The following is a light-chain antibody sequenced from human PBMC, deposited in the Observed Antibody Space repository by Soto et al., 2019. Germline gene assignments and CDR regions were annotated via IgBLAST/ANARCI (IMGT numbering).Light chain of an antibody. CDR2: GAS. V-gene: IGKV3-15*01. CDR1: QSVSSN. CDR3: QQYNNWPPYT. Sequence: EIVMTQSPATLSVSPGERATISCRASQSVSSNLAWYQQKPGQAPRLLIYGASTRATGIPARFSGSGSGTEFTLTLSSLQSEDFAVYYCQQYNNWPPYTFGQGTKLEI. J-gene: IGKJ2*01.